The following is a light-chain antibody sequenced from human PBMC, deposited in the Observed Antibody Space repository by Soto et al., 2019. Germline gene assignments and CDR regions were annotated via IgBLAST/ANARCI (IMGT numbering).Light chain of an antibody. CDR3: QQYNDWPRT. CDR1: QSLRAS. J-gene: IGKJ1*01. CDR2: GAS. Sequence: EIVMTQSPVTLSVSPGDTATLPCRASQSLRASLAWYQQTPGQPPRLLIFGASNRATGVPDRFSGSGSGTEFTLTISGLQSEDFALYYCQQYNDWPRTFGQGTKVDIK. V-gene: IGKV3-15*01.